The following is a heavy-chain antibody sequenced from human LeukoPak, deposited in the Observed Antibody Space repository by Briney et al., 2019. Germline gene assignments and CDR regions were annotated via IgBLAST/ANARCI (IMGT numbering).Heavy chain of an antibody. CDR2: IIPILGIA. V-gene: IGHV1-69*02. Sequence: SVKVSCKASGGTFSSYTISWVRQAPGQGLEWMGKIIPILGIANYAQKFQGRVTITADKSTSTAYMELSSLRSEDTAVYYCARATTVDWFDPWGQGTLVTVSS. CDR3: ARATTVDWFDP. D-gene: IGHD4-23*01. J-gene: IGHJ5*02. CDR1: GGTFSSYT.